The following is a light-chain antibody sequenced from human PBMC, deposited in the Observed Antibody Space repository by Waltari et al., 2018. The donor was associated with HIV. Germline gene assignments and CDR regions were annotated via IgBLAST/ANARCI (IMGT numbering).Light chain of an antibody. J-gene: IGLJ3*02. CDR1: SSNIGNNY. CDR3: GTWDRSLTTGL. V-gene: IGLV1-51*02. Sequence: QSVLTQPPSVSAAPGQKVSISCSGSSSNIGNNYVSWYQQLPVTAPKLLIYEDDRRPSGIPDRFSATKSGASATLDITGLQIGDEADYYCGTWDRSLTTGLFGGGTKLTVL. CDR2: EDD.